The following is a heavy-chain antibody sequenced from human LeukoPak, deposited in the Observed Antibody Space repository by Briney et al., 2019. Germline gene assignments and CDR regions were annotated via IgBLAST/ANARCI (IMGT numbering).Heavy chain of an antibody. CDR3: AKVQDYDILTGYYIAGGYFDY. D-gene: IGHD3-9*01. Sequence: GGSLRLSCAASGFTFSTYAMSWVRQAPGKGLEWVSTICGSGGSTYYADSVKGRFTISRDNSKNTLYLQMNSLRAEDTAIYYCAKVQDYDILTGYYIAGGYFDYWGQGTLVTVSS. J-gene: IGHJ4*02. CDR2: ICGSGGST. V-gene: IGHV3-23*01. CDR1: GFTFSTYA.